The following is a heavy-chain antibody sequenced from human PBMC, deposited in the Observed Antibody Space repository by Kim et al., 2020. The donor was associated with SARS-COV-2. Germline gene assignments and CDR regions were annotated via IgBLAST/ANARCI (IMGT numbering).Heavy chain of an antibody. D-gene: IGHD2-15*01. Sequence: GGSLRLSCAASGFIFNSYWMSWVRQAPGKGLEWVASIKQDGSEKYYVDSVKGRFTISRDNAKNSLYLQMNSLRGEDTAVYYCAREWWYWGQGTLVTVSS. CDR3: AREWWY. V-gene: IGHV3-7*03. CDR2: IKQDGSEK. CDR1: GFIFNSYW. J-gene: IGHJ4*02.